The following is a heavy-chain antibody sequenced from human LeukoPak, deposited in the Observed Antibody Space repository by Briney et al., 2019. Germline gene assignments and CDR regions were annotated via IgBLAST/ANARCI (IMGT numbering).Heavy chain of an antibody. CDR1: GYTFTGYY. CDR2: INPNSGGT. D-gene: IGHD3-3*01. V-gene: IGHV1-2*02. CDR3: ARNIRSYDFWSGPINWFDP. J-gene: IGHJ5*02. Sequence: GASVKVSCKASGYTFTGYYIHWVRQAPGQGLEWMGWINPNSGGTTHAQKFQGRVTMTRDTSISTAYMDLSRLTSDDTAVYYCARNIRSYDFWSGPINWFDPWGQGTLVTVSS.